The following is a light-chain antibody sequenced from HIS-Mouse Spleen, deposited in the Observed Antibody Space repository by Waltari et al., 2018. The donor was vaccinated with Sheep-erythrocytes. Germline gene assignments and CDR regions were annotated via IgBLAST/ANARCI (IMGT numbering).Light chain of an antibody. Sequence: SYELTQPHSVSVSPGQTASITCSGDNMGDKYACWYQQKPGQSPVLVIYQDSKRPSGIPELFSGSNSGNTAALTISGTQAMDEADYYCQAWDSSTAVVFGGGTKLTVL. CDR2: QDS. CDR1: NMGDKY. CDR3: QAWDSSTAVV. J-gene: IGLJ2*01. V-gene: IGLV3-1*01.